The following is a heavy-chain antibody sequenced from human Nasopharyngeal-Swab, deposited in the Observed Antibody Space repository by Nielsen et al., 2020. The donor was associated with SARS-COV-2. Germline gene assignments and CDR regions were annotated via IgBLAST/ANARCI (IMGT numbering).Heavy chain of an antibody. CDR2: IGDKDHNYAT. CDR3: TTDFYFDY. CDR1: GFIFSASA. Sequence: GESLKISCAASGFIFSASAIHWVRQASGKGLGWVGRIGDKDHNYATTYGASVQGRFTISRDDPKNTAFLQMDSLKTEDTALYYCTTDFYFDYWGQGTLVTVSS. J-gene: IGHJ4*02. V-gene: IGHV3-73*01.